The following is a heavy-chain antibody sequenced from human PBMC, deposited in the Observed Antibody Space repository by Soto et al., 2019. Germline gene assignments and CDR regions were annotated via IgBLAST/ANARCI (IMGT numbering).Heavy chain of an antibody. J-gene: IGHJ4*02. Sequence: SETLSLTCAVYGGSFSGYYWTLIRQPPGTGLEWIGEINHSGSTNYNPSLKSRVTISVDKSKNQFSLKLSSVTAADTAVYSCARTPWDGYTRYYFDYWGQGTLVTVSS. CDR2: INHSGST. V-gene: IGHV4-34*01. D-gene: IGHD5-18*01. CDR3: ARTPWDGYTRYYFDY. CDR1: GGSFSGYY.